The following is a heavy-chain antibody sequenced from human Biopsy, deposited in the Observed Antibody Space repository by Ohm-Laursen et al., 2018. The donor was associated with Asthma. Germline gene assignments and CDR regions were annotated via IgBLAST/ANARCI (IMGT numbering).Heavy chain of an antibody. CDR1: GYNFISFA. CDR3: ERTYYDFLTGQVKDVFGV. V-gene: IGHV1-3*04. CDR2: VNTGNGDT. J-gene: IGHJ3*01. D-gene: IGHD3-9*01. Sequence: ASVKVSCKASGYNFISFAIHWVRQAPGQRLEWMGWVNTGNGDTKYSQKFQGRATITRDTSASTAYMELRSLRSEDTATYYCERTYYDFLTGQVKDVFGVWGQGTMVTVSS.